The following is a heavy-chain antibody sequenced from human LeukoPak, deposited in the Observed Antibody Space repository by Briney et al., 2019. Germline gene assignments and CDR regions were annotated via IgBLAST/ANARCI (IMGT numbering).Heavy chain of an antibody. Sequence: ASVKVSCKASGYTFTGYYMHWVRQAPGQGLEWMGWINPNSGGTNYAQKFQGRVTMTRDTSISTAYMELSRLRSDDTAVYYRARVGRYCSGGSCYSGVDYWGQGTLVTVSS. J-gene: IGHJ4*02. D-gene: IGHD2-15*01. CDR3: ARVGRYCSGGSCYSGVDY. V-gene: IGHV1-2*02. CDR2: INPNSGGT. CDR1: GYTFTGYY.